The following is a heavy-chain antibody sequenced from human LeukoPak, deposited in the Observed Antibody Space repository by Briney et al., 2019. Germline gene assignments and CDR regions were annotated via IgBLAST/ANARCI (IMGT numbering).Heavy chain of an antibody. Sequence: GGSLRLSCAASGFTFSSYWMSWVRQAPGKGLEWVANIKQDGSEKYYVDSVKGRFTISRDNAKNSLYLQMNSLRAEDTAVYYRARVDIVVVPAGFDYWGQGTLVTVSS. V-gene: IGHV3-7*01. CDR1: GFTFSSYW. J-gene: IGHJ4*02. D-gene: IGHD2-2*01. CDR3: ARVDIVVVPAGFDY. CDR2: IKQDGSEK.